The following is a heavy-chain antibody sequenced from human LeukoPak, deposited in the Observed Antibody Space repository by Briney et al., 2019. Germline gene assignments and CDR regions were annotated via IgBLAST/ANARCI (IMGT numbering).Heavy chain of an antibody. J-gene: IGHJ3*02. CDR2: IFYSGST. D-gene: IGHD4-11*01. CDR3: ARAGSNYDSGYYAFDI. V-gene: IGHV4-59*08. CDR1: GGSITNYY. Sequence: SETLSLTCTVSGGSITNYYWSWIRQPPGKGLEWMGYIFYSGSTKYNPSLKSRVTLSVDTSKNQFSLKLSSVTAADTAVYYCARAGSNYDSGYYAFDIWGQGTMVTVSS.